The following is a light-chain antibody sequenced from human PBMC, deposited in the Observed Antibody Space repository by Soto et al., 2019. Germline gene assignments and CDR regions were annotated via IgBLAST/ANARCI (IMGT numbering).Light chain of an antibody. CDR3: QQYENLVT. CDR2: DAS. J-gene: IGKJ5*01. CDR1: QDIRNS. V-gene: IGKV1-33*01. Sequence: DLQMTQSPSFLSASVGARVTITLQASQDIRNSLNWYQQKPGTAPNLLIYDASNLETGVPSRFSGSGSGTDFSFSISSLQPEDIATYYCQQYENLVTFGQGTRLEIK.